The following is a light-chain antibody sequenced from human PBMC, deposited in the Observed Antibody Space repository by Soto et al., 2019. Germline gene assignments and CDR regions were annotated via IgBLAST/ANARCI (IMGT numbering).Light chain of an antibody. CDR1: SSNIGVNT. CDR3: AACDDSLSGVI. CDR2: AND. V-gene: IGLV1-44*01. Sequence: QSVLTQPPSASGTPGQRVTISCSGSSSNIGVNTANWYQRLPGMAPKLLIFANDQRPSGVPDRCSGAKSGATASLAISGRQSDEEADDYCAACDDSLSGVIFGAGTKLTVL. J-gene: IGLJ2*01.